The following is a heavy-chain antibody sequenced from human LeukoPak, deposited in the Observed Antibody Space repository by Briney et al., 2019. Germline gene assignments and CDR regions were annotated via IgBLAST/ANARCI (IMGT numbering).Heavy chain of an antibody. D-gene: IGHD3-10*01. Sequence: SETLSLTCAVYGGSFSGYYWSWIRQPPGKGLEWLGEINHSGSTNYNPPLKSRVTISVDTSKNQFSLKLSSVTAADTAVYYCARRKRVRGDLNYFDYWGQGTLVTVSS. J-gene: IGHJ4*02. V-gene: IGHV4-34*01. CDR1: GGSFSGYY. CDR2: INHSGST. CDR3: ARRKRVRGDLNYFDY.